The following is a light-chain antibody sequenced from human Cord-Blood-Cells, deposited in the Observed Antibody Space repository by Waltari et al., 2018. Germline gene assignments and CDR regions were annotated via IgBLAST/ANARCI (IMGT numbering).Light chain of an antibody. CDR1: QSVSSY. CDR2: DAS. CDR3: QQRSNWPPT. Sequence: EIVLTQSPATLPLSRGERATLSCRASQSVSSYLAWYQQKPGQAPRLLIYDASNRATGIPARFRGSGSGTDFTLTISSLEPEDFAVYYCQQRSNWPPTFGQGTKVEIK. J-gene: IGKJ1*01. V-gene: IGKV3-11*01.